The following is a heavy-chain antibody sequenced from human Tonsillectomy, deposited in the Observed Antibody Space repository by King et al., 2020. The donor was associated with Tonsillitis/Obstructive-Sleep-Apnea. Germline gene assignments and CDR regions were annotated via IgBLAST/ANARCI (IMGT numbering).Heavy chain of an antibody. J-gene: IGHJ4*02. CDR1: GFTFSSYW. CDR2: IHSDGSST. CDR3: ARAVDTAMGFFDY. Sequence: VQLVESGGGLVQPGGSLRLSCAASGFTFSSYWMHWVRQAPGKGLVWVSRIHSDGSSTNYADSVKGRFTISRDNAKNTLYLQMNSLRAEDTAVYYCARAVDTAMGFFDYWGQGTLVTVSS. D-gene: IGHD5-18*01. V-gene: IGHV3-74*01.